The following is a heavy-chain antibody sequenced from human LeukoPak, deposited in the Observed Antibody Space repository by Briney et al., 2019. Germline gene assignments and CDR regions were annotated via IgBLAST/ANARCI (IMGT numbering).Heavy chain of an antibody. CDR2: MYYSGST. J-gene: IGHJ5*02. CDR3: ARPYYYDSRIDP. Sequence: PSQTLSLTCTVSGGSISSGDYYWSWIRQPPGKGLEWIAYMYYSGSTYYNPSLKNRVTMSADTSKNQLSLKLSSVTAADTAVYYCARPYYYDSRIDPWGQGILVTVSS. CDR1: GGSISSGDYY. D-gene: IGHD3-22*01. V-gene: IGHV4-30-4*01.